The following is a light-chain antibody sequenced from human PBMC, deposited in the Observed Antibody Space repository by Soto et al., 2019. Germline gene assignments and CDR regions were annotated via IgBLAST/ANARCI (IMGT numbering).Light chain of an antibody. CDR1: QSISSNS. J-gene: IGKJ1*01. V-gene: IGKV3-20*01. Sequence: ESVLTQSPGTLSLSPGEGATLSCRASQSISSNSLASLAWYQQKPGQAPRLLIYDTSTRATGIPDRFSGSGSGTDFTLTISRLEPEDFAVYYCQQYGNSRWTFGQGTKVEIK. CDR2: DTS. CDR3: QQYGNSRWT.